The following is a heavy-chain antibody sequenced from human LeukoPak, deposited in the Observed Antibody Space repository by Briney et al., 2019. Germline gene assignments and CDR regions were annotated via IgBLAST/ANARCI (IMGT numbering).Heavy chain of an antibody. CDR3: ARGRGSSTTMTDY. J-gene: IGHJ4*02. V-gene: IGHV1-18*04. CDR1: GYTFTGYY. Sequence: ASVKVSCKASGYTFTGYYMHWVRQAPGQGLEWMGWISAYNGNTNYAQKFQGRVTMTTDTSTTTAYMELRSLRSDDTAVYYCARGRGSSTTMTDYWGQGTLVTVSS. CDR2: ISAYNGNT. D-gene: IGHD2-2*01.